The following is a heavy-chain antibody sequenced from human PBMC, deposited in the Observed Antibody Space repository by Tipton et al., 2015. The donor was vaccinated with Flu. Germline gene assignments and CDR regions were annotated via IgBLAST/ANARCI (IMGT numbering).Heavy chain of an antibody. V-gene: IGHV3-48*03. Sequence: LRLSCAASGFTFSSHEMNWVRQAPGKGLEWVSYISSSGSTIYYADSVKGRFTISRDNAKNSLYLQMNSLRAEDTAVYYCASEGYYFDYWGQGTLVTVSS. CDR2: ISSSGSTI. J-gene: IGHJ4*02. CDR3: ASEGYYFDY. CDR1: GFTFSSHE.